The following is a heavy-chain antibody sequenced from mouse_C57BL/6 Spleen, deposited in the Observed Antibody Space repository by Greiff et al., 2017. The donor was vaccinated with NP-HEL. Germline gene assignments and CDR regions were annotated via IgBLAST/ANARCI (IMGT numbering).Heavy chain of an antibody. V-gene: IGHV1-53*01. Sequence: QVQLQQPGTELVKPGASVKLSCKASGYTFTSYWMHWVKQRPGQGLEWIGNINPSNGGTNYNEKFKSKATLTVDNSSSTAYMQLSSLTSEDYAVYYCARETAQAAWFAYWGQGTLVTVSA. CDR2: INPSNGGT. CDR1: GYTFTSYW. D-gene: IGHD3-2*02. J-gene: IGHJ3*01. CDR3: ARETAQAAWFAY.